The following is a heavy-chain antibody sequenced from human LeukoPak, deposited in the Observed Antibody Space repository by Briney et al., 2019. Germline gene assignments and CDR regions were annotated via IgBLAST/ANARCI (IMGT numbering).Heavy chain of an antibody. J-gene: IGHJ6*03. Sequence: GRSLRLSCAASGFTFSSYGMHWVRQAPGKGLEWVAVIWYDGSNKYYADSVKGRFTISRDNSKNTLYLQMNSLRAEDTAVYYCAKLGTLYDFWSGYYTPGNYYYYYYMDVWGKGTTVTVSS. CDR1: GFTFSSYG. CDR2: IWYDGSNK. D-gene: IGHD3-3*01. CDR3: AKLGTLYDFWSGYYTPGNYYYYYYMDV. V-gene: IGHV3-33*06.